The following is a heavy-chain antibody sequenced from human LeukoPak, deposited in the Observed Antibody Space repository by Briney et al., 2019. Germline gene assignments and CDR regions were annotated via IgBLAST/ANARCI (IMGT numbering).Heavy chain of an antibody. J-gene: IGHJ4*02. Sequence: GASVKVSCKASGYTFTGYYMHWVRQAPGQGLEWMGWINPNSGGTNYAQKFQGRVTMTRDTSISTAYMELSRLRSDDTAVYYCARIWYYGSGSYSNFDYWGQGTLVTVSS. D-gene: IGHD3-10*01. V-gene: IGHV1-2*02. CDR3: ARIWYYGSGSYSNFDY. CDR1: GYTFTGYY. CDR2: INPNSGGT.